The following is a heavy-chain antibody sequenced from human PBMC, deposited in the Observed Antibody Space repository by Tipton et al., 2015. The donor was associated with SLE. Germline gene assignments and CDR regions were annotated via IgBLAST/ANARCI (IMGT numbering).Heavy chain of an antibody. CDR3: AREGVTTRRAYYYYYMDV. Sequence: TLSLTCTVSGDSISSSYWSWIRRSPGKGLEWIGYIYNGGSTNYNPSLKSRVTISLDTPKNQFSLGLSSVTAADTAVYYCAREGVTTRRAYYYYYMDVWGKGTTVTISS. CDR1: GDSISSSY. D-gene: IGHD1-1*01. V-gene: IGHV4-4*08. J-gene: IGHJ6*03. CDR2: IYNGGST.